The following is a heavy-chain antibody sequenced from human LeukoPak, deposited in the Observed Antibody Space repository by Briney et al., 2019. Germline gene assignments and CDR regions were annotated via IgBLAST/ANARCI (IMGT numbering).Heavy chain of an antibody. J-gene: IGHJ4*02. CDR3: ARSSPFGYCSSTSCDQGAFDY. V-gene: IGHV3-13*05. CDR1: GFTFSSYD. CDR2: IGTAGDP. Sequence: GGSLRVSCAASGFTFSSYDMHWVRQATGKGLECVSAIGTAGDPYYPGSVKGRFTISRENAKNSLYLQMNSLRAGDTAVYYCARSSPFGYCSSTSCDQGAFDYWGQGTLVTVSS. D-gene: IGHD2-2*01.